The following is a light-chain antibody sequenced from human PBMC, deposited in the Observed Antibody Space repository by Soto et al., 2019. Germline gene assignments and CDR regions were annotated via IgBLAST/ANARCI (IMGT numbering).Light chain of an antibody. J-gene: IGLJ1*01. Sequence: QSVLTQPPSVSGAPGQRVTISCTGSSSNIGAGYDVHWYQQLPGTAPKLLIYGNSNRPSVVPDRFSGSKSGTSASLAITGLQAEDEADYYCQSYDSSLSVEVFGTGTKLPVL. CDR1: SSNIGAGYD. CDR3: QSYDSSLSVEV. CDR2: GNS. V-gene: IGLV1-40*01.